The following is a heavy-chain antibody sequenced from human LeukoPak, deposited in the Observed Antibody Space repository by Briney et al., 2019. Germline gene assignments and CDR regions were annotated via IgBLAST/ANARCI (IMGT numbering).Heavy chain of an antibody. V-gene: IGHV1-69*06. D-gene: IGHD3-22*01. Sequence: GASVKVSCKASGYTFTGYYMHWVRQAPGQGLEWMGGIIPIFGTANYAQKFQGRVTITADKSTSTAYMELSSLRSEDTAVYYCARAPMHYYDSSGYQDAFDIWGQGTMVTVSS. J-gene: IGHJ3*02. CDR3: ARAPMHYYDSSGYQDAFDI. CDR1: GYTFTGYY. CDR2: IIPIFGTA.